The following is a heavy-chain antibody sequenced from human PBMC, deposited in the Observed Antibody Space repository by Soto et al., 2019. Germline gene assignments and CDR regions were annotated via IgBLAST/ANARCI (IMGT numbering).Heavy chain of an antibody. CDR3: ARRLSFGDIDYGMDV. CDR1: GFSLSTSGMS. D-gene: IGHD3-10*01. Sequence: SGPTLVNPTQTLTLTCSFSGFSLSTSGMSVSWICQPPGKALEWLALIDWDDDKYYSTSLKTRLTISKDTSKNQVVLTLTNMDPVDTATYYCARRLSFGDIDYGMDVWGQGTTVTVSS. V-gene: IGHV2-70*01. J-gene: IGHJ6*02. CDR2: IDWDDDK.